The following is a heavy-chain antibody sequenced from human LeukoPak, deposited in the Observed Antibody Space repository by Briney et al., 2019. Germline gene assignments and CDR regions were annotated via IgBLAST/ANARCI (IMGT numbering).Heavy chain of an antibody. CDR2: ISYSGYT. CDR3: ARETGYYDFWSGYYPLPYFDY. V-gene: IGHV4-59*01. Sequence: SETLSLTCTVSGGSIRSYYWSWIRQAPGKGLEWIGFISYSGYTSYSPSLKSRVAISVDTSKSQFSLRLSSLTAADTAVYYCARETGYYDFWSGYYPLPYFDYWGQGTLVTVSS. J-gene: IGHJ4*02. CDR1: GGSIRSYY. D-gene: IGHD3-3*01.